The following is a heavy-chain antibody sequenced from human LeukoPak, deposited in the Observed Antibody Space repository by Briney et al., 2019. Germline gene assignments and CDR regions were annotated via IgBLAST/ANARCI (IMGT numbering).Heavy chain of an antibody. CDR1: GYTFTSYD. D-gene: IGHD1-1*01. J-gene: IGHJ5*02. Sequence: ASVKVSCKASGYTFTSYDINWVRQATGQGLEWMGWMNPNSGNTGYAQKFQGRVTITRNTSISTAYMELSSLRSEDTAVYYCARALRPRTGIEGEWFDPWGQGTLVTVSS. CDR3: ARALRPRTGIEGEWFDP. V-gene: IGHV1-8*03. CDR2: MNPNSGNT.